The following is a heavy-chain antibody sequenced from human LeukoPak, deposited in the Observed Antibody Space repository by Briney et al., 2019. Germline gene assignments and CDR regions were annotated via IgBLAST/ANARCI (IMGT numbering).Heavy chain of an antibody. CDR2: ISYDGTTK. J-gene: IGHJ4*02. D-gene: IGHD3-22*01. V-gene: IGHV3-30*04. CDR3: AKNFYLYYDSSGYPSGAFDY. CDR1: GFTFTNYP. Sequence: QAGGSLRLSCAASGFTFTNYPVHWVRQAPGKGLEWVTVISYDGTTKYYADSVKGRFTISRDNSRNTLYLQMNNLRTEDTAVYYCAKNFYLYYDSSGYPSGAFDYWGQGTLVTVSS.